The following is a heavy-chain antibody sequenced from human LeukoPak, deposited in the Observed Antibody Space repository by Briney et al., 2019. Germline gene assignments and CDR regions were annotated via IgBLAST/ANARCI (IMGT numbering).Heavy chain of an antibody. J-gene: IGHJ4*02. CDR3: AIIAAATDY. Sequence: SENLSLTCAVYGGSFSGYYWSWIRQPPGKGLEWIGEINDSGSTNYNPSLKSRVTISVDTSKNQFSLKLSSVTAADTAVYYCAIIAAATDYWGQGTLVTVSS. CDR2: INDSGST. D-gene: IGHD6-13*01. V-gene: IGHV4-34*01. CDR1: GGSFSGYY.